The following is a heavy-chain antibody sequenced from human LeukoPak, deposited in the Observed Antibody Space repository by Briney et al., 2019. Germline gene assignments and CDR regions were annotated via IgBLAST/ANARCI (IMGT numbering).Heavy chain of an antibody. D-gene: IGHD6-19*01. V-gene: IGHV3-48*04. J-gene: IGHJ4*02. CDR1: RFTFSSYS. CDR2: ISSSSSTI. CDR3: ARAVSSGWYYFDY. Sequence: PGGSLRLSCAASRFTFSSYSMSWVRQAPGKGLEWVSYISSSSSTIYYADSVKGRFTISRDNAKNSLYLQMNSLRAEDTAVYYCARAVSSGWYYFDYWGQGTLVTVSS.